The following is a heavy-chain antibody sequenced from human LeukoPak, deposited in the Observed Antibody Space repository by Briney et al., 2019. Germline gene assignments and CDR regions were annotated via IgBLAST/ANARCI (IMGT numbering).Heavy chain of an antibody. Sequence: SETLSLTCSVSGVSVSSGSNYWGWIRQPPGKTLEWIGSIYSSGSTYYNPSLRSRVLILIDTAKNHFSLNLSSVTAADTAVYYCARSDGYGLVGIWGQGTMVTVSS. D-gene: IGHD3-10*01. J-gene: IGHJ3*02. CDR3: ARSDGYGLVGI. CDR1: GVSVSSGSNY. V-gene: IGHV4-39*07. CDR2: IYSSGST.